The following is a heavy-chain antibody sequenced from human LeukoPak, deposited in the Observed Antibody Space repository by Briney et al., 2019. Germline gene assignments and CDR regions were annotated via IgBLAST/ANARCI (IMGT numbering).Heavy chain of an antibody. CDR3: ARDYSGSGSLHRYFDY. CDR2: ISSSGSTI. J-gene: IGHJ4*02. Sequence: GGSLRLSCAASGFTFSSYSMNWVRQAPGKGLEWVSYISSSGSTIYYADSVKGRFTISRDNAKNSLYLQMNSLRAEDTAVYYCARDYSGSGSLHRYFDYWGQGTLVTVSS. CDR1: GFTFSSYS. D-gene: IGHD3-10*01. V-gene: IGHV3-48*04.